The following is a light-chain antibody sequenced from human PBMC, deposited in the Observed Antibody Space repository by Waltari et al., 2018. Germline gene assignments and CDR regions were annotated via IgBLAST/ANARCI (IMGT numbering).Light chain of an antibody. CDR2: DVA. Sequence: EIVMTQSPATLSLSPGERVTLSCRASQSISSSYVSWYQQKPGQAPRLLIDVATRAAGVPDRFSGSGSGTDFTLTISSLQPEDFATYYCQQDYDLPYTFGQGTKLEIK. J-gene: IGKJ2*01. CDR3: QQDYDLPYT. V-gene: IGKV3D-7*01. CDR1: QSISSSY.